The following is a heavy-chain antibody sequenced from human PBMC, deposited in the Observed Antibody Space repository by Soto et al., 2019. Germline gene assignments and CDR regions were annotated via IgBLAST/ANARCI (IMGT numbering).Heavy chain of an antibody. Sequence: ASVKVSCKASGYTFTSYAMHWVRQAPGQRLEWMGWINAGNGNTKYSQKFQGRVTITRDTSASTAYMELSSLRSEDTAVYYCARDRPDYDSSAFDAFDIWGQGTMVTVSS. CDR1: GYTFTSYA. CDR2: INAGNGNT. D-gene: IGHD3-22*01. V-gene: IGHV1-3*01. J-gene: IGHJ3*02. CDR3: ARDRPDYDSSAFDAFDI.